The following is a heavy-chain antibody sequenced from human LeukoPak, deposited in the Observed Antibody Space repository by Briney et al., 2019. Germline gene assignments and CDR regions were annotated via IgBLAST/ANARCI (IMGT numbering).Heavy chain of an antibody. V-gene: IGHV3-30*18. J-gene: IGHJ6*02. CDR3: AKDRSSGPHYYYGMDV. CDR2: ISYLGDDQ. CDR1: GFTFSSYG. D-gene: IGHD6-25*01. Sequence: PGGSLRLSCAASGFTFSSYGMHWVRQAPGKGLEWVAVISYLGDDQFYAESVKGRFTISRDNSNEIVFLQMNSLRGEDTAVYHCAKDRSSGPHYYYGMDVWGRGTTVIVSS.